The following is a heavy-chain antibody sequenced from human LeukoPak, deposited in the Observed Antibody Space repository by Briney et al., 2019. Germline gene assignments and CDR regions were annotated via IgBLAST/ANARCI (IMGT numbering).Heavy chain of an antibody. D-gene: IGHD3-10*01. Sequence: GGSLRLSCAASGFTVSSNYMSWVRPAPGKGVEWVSVIYSGGSTYYADSVKGRFTISRDNSKNTLYLQMNSLRVEDTAVYYCARDIVVRPGMDVWGQGTTVTVSS. J-gene: IGHJ6*02. V-gene: IGHV3-66*01. CDR2: IYSGGST. CDR1: GFTVSSNY. CDR3: ARDIVVRPGMDV.